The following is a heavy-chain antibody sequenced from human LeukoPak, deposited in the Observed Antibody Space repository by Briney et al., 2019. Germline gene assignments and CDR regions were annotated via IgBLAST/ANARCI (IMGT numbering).Heavy chain of an antibody. D-gene: IGHD3-22*01. V-gene: IGHV1-18*01. J-gene: IGHJ3*02. CDR2: ISIYNGNT. CDR3: ARNLHYYDASGPNDAFAI. CDR1: GYTFSTYG. Sequence: ASVKVSCKASGYTFSTYGIRWVRQAPGQGLEWMGWISIYNGNTNYAQKLQGRVTMTTDTSTSTAYMELGSLRSDDTAVYYCARNLHYYDASGPNDAFAIWGQGTMVIVPS.